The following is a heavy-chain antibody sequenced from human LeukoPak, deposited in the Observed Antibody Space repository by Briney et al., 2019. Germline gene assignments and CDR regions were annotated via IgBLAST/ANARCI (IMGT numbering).Heavy chain of an antibody. CDR1: GYTFTGYY. D-gene: IGHD3-22*01. V-gene: IGHV1-2*02. CDR3: ARVAPTYYYDSSGLGAFDI. Sequence: ASVKVSCKASGYTFTGYYMHWVRQPPGQGLEGMGWINPNSGGTNYAQKFQGRVTMTRDTSISTAYMELSRLRSDDTAVYYCARVAPTYYYDSSGLGAFDIWGQGTMVTVSS. CDR2: INPNSGGT. J-gene: IGHJ3*02.